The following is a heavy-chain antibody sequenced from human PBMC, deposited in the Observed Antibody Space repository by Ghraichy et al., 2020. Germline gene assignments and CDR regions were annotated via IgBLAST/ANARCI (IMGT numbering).Heavy chain of an antibody. CDR1: GFSFSSYW. Sequence: GGSLRLSCEASGFSFSSYWMTWVRQAPGQGLEWVANMNQDGSQKAYADSVMDRASISRDNAKNSRYLQMQSLRADDTAVYYCARSAYRSAYDVWGQGTVVTLAS. CDR3: ARSAYRSAYDV. CDR2: MNQDGSQK. V-gene: IGHV3-7*01. D-gene: IGHD2-21*01. J-gene: IGHJ3*01.